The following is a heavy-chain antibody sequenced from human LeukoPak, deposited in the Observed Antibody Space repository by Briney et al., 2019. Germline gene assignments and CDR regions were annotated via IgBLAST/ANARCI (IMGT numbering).Heavy chain of an antibody. CDR2: ISSSSSYI. CDR3: ARGWFGELFTHYYGMDV. J-gene: IGHJ6*04. Sequence: PGGSLRLSCAASGFTFSSYSMNWVRQAPGKGLEWVSPISSSSSYIYYADSVKGRFTISRDNAKNSLYLQMNSLRAEDTAVYYCARGWFGELFTHYYGMDVWGKGTTVTVSS. CDR1: GFTFSSYS. D-gene: IGHD3-10*01. V-gene: IGHV3-21*01.